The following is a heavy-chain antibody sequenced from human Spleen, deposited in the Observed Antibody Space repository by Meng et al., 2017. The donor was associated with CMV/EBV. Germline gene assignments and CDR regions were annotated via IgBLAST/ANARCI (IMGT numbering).Heavy chain of an antibody. J-gene: IGHJ4*02. D-gene: IGHD6-6*01. Sequence: GGSLRLSCAASGFTFSSYAMSWVRQAPGKGLEWVSAISGSGGSTYYADSVKGRFTISRDNSKNTLYLQMNSLRAEDAAVYYCAKAGGQLVLSYWGQGTLVTVSS. CDR3: AKAGGQLVLSY. CDR2: ISGSGGST. CDR1: GFTFSSYA. V-gene: IGHV3-23*01.